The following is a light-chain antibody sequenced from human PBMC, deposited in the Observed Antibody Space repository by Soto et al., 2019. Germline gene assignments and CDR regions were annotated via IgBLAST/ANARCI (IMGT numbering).Light chain of an antibody. CDR2: GAS. J-gene: IGKJ1*01. CDR1: QSVTSN. V-gene: IGKV3-20*01. Sequence: DIAMTQSPTTLSVFPGDSVSLHCMASQSVTSNLAWYQHKPGQSPRLLIYGASSRATGIPDRFSGSGSGTDFTLTISRLEPEDFAVYYCQQYGSSGTFGQGTKVDIK. CDR3: QQYGSSGT.